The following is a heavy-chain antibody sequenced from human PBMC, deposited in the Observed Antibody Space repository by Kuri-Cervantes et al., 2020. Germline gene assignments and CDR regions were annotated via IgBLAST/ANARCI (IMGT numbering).Heavy chain of an antibody. J-gene: IGHJ4*02. Sequence: GESLKISCAASGFTFSSYSMNWVRQAPGKGLEWVSSISSSSSYIYYADSVKGRFTISRDNAKNSLYLQMNSLRAEDTAVYYCARDGIRIAAAFDYWGQGTLVTVSS. D-gene: IGHD6-13*01. CDR1: GFTFSSYS. CDR3: ARDGIRIAAAFDY. V-gene: IGHV3-21*01. CDR2: ISSSSSYI.